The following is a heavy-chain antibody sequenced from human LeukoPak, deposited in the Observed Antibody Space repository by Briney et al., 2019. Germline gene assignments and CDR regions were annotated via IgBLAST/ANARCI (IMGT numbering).Heavy chain of an antibody. D-gene: IGHD6-13*01. CDR1: GGTFNSYA. J-gene: IGHJ3*01. V-gene: IGHV1-69*04. CDR3: ARDRAAAGPDAFDV. Sequence: ASVKVSCKASGGTFNSYAINWVRQAPAQGLEWMGRIIPILGITNYAQKFQGRVTITADRSTSKANMELSSLRSDDTGEYYCARDRAAAGPDAFDVWGQGTKVIVSS. CDR2: IIPILGIT.